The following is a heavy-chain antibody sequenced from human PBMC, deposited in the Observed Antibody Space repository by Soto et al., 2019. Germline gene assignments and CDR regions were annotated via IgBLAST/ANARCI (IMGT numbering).Heavy chain of an antibody. Sequence: QGKRVQSGADVKKLGASVKVSCKASGYTFSSYATHWVRQATGQRLEWMGWINAGNGNTKYSQNFQGSITFTRDTSATTAYMELSSLRSEDTAVYYCARDNGVVPAAATGFDYWGQGTLVTVSS. CDR2: INAGNGNT. V-gene: IGHV1-3*01. CDR3: ARDNGVVPAAATGFDY. D-gene: IGHD2-2*01. CDR1: GYTFSSYA. J-gene: IGHJ4*02.